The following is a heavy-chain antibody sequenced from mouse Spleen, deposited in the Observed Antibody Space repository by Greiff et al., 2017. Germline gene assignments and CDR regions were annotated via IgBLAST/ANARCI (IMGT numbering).Heavy chain of an antibody. Sequence: EVQLQQSGAELVKPGASVKLSCTASGFNIKDYYMHWVKQRTEQGLEWIGRIDPEDGETKYAPKFQGKATITADPSSNTAYLQLSSLTSEDTAVYYCASSPLTTATVDGWGQGATLTVSS. J-gene: IGHJ2*01. CDR2: IDPEDGET. D-gene: IGHD1-2*01. CDR3: ASSPLTTATVDG. CDR1: GFNIKDYY. V-gene: IGHV14-2*01.